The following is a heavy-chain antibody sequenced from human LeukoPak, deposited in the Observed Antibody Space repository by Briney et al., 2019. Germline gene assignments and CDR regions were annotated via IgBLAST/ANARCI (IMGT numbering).Heavy chain of an antibody. V-gene: IGHV6-1*01. Sequence: SQTLSLTCVISGDSVSSNSAAWDWIRQPPSRGLGWLGRTYFRSRWYYDYAVSLKGRITINPDTSKNQFSLQPRSVIPEDTSLYARDSGYGLDALDIWGQGTMVTVSS. CDR3: DSGYGLDALDI. D-gene: IGHD5-12*01. J-gene: IGHJ3*02. CDR2: TYFRSRWYY. CDR1: GDSVSSNSAA.